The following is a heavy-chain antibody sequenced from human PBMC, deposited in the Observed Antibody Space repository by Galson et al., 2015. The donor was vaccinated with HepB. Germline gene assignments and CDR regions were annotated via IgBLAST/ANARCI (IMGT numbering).Heavy chain of an antibody. J-gene: IGHJ4*02. V-gene: IGHV3-23*01. CDR1: GFTFSSYA. CDR2: ISGSAGST. D-gene: IGHD1-26*01. CDR3: AKRDGSGSSSAFDY. Sequence: SLRLSCAASGFTFSSYAMSWVRQAPGKGLEWVSTISGSAGSTYYADSVKGRFTISRDNSKTTLFLQMNSLRADDTAVYYCAKRDGSGSSSAFDYWGQGTLVTVSS.